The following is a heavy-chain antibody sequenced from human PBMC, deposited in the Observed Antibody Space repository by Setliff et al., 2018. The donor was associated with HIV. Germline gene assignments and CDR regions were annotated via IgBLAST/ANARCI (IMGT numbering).Heavy chain of an antibody. CDR3: VPLLLAVAGTRFSGFFDY. D-gene: IGHD6-19*01. CDR1: GYTFTYCS. V-gene: IGHV1-45*02. Sequence: SVKVSCKASGYTFTYCSLHWLQQAPGQGLERMRWITLYNGNTNYAKKFQSRVTITRDMSLRTAYIELSSLRSEDSAVYYWVPLLLAVAGTRFSGFFDYWGQGTLVTV. J-gene: IGHJ4*02. CDR2: ITLYNGNT.